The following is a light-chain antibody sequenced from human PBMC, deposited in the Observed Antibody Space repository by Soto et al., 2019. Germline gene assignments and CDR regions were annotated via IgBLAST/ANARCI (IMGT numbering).Light chain of an antibody. J-gene: IGLJ2*01. CDR3: LSLDSSLSVV. CDR1: SSNIGAGYD. Sequence: QSVLTQPPSVSGAPGQRGTISCTGSSSNIGAGYDVHWYQQLPGRAPKLLIYGNTNRTSGVPDRFSGSKSGTSASLAITGLQAEDEADYYCLSLDSSLSVVFGGGTKLTVL. V-gene: IGLV1-40*01. CDR2: GNT.